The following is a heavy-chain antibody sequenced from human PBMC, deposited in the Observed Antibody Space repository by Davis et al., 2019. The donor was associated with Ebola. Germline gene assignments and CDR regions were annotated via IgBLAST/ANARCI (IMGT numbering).Heavy chain of an antibody. CDR3: ARGPHTYGMDV. V-gene: IGHV4-34*01. CDR1: GGSFSGYY. J-gene: IGHJ6*02. Sequence: SETLSLTCAVYGGSFSGYYWSWIRQPPGKGLEWIGEINHSGSTNYNPSLKSRVTIPVDTSKNQFSLKLSSVTAADTAVYYCARGPHTYGMDVWGQGTTVTVSS. CDR2: INHSGST.